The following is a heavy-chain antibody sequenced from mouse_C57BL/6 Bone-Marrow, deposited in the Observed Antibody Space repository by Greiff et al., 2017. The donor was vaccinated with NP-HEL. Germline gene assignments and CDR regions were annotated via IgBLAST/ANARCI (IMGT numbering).Heavy chain of an antibody. D-gene: IGHD1-1*01. V-gene: IGHV1-15*01. CDR2: IDPETGGT. Sequence: QVHVKQSGAELVRPGASVTLSCKASGYTFTDYEMHWVKQTPVHGLEWIGAIDPETGGTAYNQKFKGKAILTADKSSSTAYMELRSLTSEDSAVYYCKDYGSSYAMDYWGQGTSVTVSS. CDR3: KDYGSSYAMDY. CDR1: GYTFTDYE. J-gene: IGHJ4*01.